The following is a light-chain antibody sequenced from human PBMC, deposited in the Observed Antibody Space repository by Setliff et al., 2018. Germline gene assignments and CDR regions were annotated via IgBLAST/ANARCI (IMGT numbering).Light chain of an antibody. CDR2: SNN. V-gene: IGLV1-44*01. CDR1: TSNIGSNP. J-gene: IGLJ1*01. CDR3: EAWDDSLNGYV. Sequence: VLTQPPSASGTPGQRITISCSGGTSNIGSNPVNWYQQLPGTAPKLLIYSNNQRPSGVPDRFSGSKSGTSASLAVSGLQSEDEADFYCEAWDDSLNGYVFGSGTKGTVL.